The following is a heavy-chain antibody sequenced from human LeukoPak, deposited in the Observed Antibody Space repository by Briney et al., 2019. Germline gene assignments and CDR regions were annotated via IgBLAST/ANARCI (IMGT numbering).Heavy chain of an antibody. V-gene: IGHV3-20*04. CDR1: GFPFDDYV. CDR2: VSRNGAYT. Sequence: GGSLRLSCAASGFPFDDYVMSWVRLAPGKGLEWVSGVSRNGAYTEYADSVRGRFTISRDNAKKSLYLQMNSLRVDDTALYYCARRKGPYGSGTYYDSWGQGTLVSVSS. D-gene: IGHD3-10*01. CDR3: ARRKGPYGSGTYYDS. J-gene: IGHJ4*02.